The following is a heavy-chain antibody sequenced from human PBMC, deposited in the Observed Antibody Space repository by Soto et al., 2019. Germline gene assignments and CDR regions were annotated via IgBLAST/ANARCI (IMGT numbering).Heavy chain of an antibody. V-gene: IGHV5-51*01. D-gene: IGHD2-15*01. CDR1: GYSFTSYW. CDR3: ARHGVVVVPYYYYGMDV. J-gene: IGHJ6*02. CDR2: IYPGDSDT. Sequence: GESLKISCKGSGYSFTSYWISWVRQMPGKGLEWMGIIYPGDSDTRYSPSFQGQVTISADKSISTAYLQWSSLKASDTAMYYCARHGVVVVPYYYYGMDVWGQGTTVTVSS.